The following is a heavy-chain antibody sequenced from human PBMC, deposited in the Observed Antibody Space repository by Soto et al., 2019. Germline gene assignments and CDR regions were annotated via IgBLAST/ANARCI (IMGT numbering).Heavy chain of an antibody. CDR1: GFTFSSNA. Sequence: QVQLMESGGGVVQPGGSRSSSFAASGFTFSSNAMHGRGKAPGKGLEGVAFISYDRNNKYYADSLKGRCTNARDNSKKAVYLQMNRLIVEDTAAYYCARGEVSSYGASLPHYWGQGTLVTVSS. CDR3: ARGEVSSYGASLPHY. CDR2: ISYDRNNK. V-gene: IGHV3-30-3*01. D-gene: IGHD5-18*01. J-gene: IGHJ4*02.